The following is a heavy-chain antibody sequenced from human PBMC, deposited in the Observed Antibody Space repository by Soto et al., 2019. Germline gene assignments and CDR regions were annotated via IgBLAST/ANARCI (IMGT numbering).Heavy chain of an antibody. D-gene: IGHD6-13*01. CDR2: IIPVLGVA. J-gene: IGHJ3*02. CDR1: GGTLNSYT. CDR3: AAYRADSSWYYRTVPDAFDI. V-gene: IGHV1-69*02. Sequence: SVKVSCKATGGTLNSYTINWVRQAPGHGPEWLGRIIPVLGVANYAQTFQGRVTITADKSASTVYMELTSLRSEDTAVYYCAAYRADSSWYYRTVPDAFDIWGQGTMVTVSS.